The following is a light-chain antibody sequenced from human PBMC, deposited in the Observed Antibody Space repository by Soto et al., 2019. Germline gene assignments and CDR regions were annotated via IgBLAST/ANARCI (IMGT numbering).Light chain of an antibody. V-gene: IGLV2-14*01. CDR3: CSYAGVSGV. CDR1: ASDIGNYNY. J-gene: IGLJ3*02. Sequence: QSALTQPASVSGSPGQSITISCTGTASDIGNYNYVSWYQVHPGKAPKLLIYGVSNRPSGVSNRFSGSKSGNAASLTISGLQAEDEADYYCCSYAGVSGVFGGGTKLTVL. CDR2: GVS.